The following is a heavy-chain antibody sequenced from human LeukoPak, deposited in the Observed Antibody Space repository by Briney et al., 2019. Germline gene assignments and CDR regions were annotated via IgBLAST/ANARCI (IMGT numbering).Heavy chain of an antibody. CDR2: IYTSGST. CDR3: ARESSTLLGTSFDY. J-gene: IGHJ4*02. Sequence: SQTLSLTCTVSGGSISSGSYYWGWIRQPAGKGLEWIGRIYTSGSTNYNPSLKSRVTMSVNTSKNQFSLKLSSVTAADTAVYYCARESSTLLGTSFDYWGRGTLVTVSS. D-gene: IGHD7-27*01. V-gene: IGHV4-61*02. CDR1: GGSISSGSYY.